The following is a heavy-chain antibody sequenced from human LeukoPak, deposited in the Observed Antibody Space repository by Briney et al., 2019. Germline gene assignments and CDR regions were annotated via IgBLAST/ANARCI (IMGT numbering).Heavy chain of an antibody. D-gene: IGHD1-26*01. CDR1: GGSISSSSYY. V-gene: IGHV4-39*07. CDR3: ARGLRKIAVGASFDY. CDR2: INHSGST. J-gene: IGHJ4*02. Sequence: PSETLSLTCTVSGGSISSSSYYWSWIRQPPGKGLEWIGEINHSGSTNYNPSLKSRVTISVDTSKNQFSLKLSSVTAADTAVYYCARGLRKIAVGASFDYWGQGTLVTVSS.